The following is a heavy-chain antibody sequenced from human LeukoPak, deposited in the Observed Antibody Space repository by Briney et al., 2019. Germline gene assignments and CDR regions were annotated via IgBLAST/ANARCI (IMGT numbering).Heavy chain of an antibody. CDR2: IYHSGST. V-gene: IGHV4-38-2*02. Sequence: SETLSLTCTVSGYSISSGYYWGWIRQPPGKGLEWIGSIYHSGSTYYNPSLKSRVTISVDTSKNQFSLKLSSVTAADTAVYYCARLQWYSSGWSPYYFDYWGQGTPVTVSS. D-gene: IGHD6-19*01. J-gene: IGHJ4*02. CDR1: GYSISSGYY. CDR3: ARLQWYSSGWSPYYFDY.